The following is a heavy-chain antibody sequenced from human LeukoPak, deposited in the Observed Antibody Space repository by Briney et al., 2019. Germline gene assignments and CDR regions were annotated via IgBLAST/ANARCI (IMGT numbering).Heavy chain of an antibody. V-gene: IGHV4-30-2*01. D-gene: IGHD4-23*01. CDR2: IYHSGST. CDR3: ARFDYGGNSGTDY. Sequence: SETLSLTCTVSGGSISSGGYYWSWIRQPPGKGLEWIGYIYHSGSTYYNPSLKSRVTISVDRSKNQFSLKLSSVTAADTAVYYCARFDYGGNSGTDYWGQGTLVTVSS. CDR1: GGSISSGGYY. J-gene: IGHJ4*02.